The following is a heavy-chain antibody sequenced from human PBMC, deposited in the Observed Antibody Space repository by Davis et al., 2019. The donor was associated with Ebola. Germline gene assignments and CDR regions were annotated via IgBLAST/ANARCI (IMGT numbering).Heavy chain of an antibody. Sequence: GGSLRLSCAASAFTFTNYWMSWVRQAPGKGLEWVANIKQDGSEKYYVDSVKGRLTISRDNAKNSLYLEMNSLRVGDTALYYCARGAYGRGWLHDSWGQGTLVSVS. CDR3: ARGAYGRGWLHDS. CDR2: IKQDGSEK. J-gene: IGHJ5*02. CDR1: AFTFTNYW. D-gene: IGHD6-19*01. V-gene: IGHV3-7*01.